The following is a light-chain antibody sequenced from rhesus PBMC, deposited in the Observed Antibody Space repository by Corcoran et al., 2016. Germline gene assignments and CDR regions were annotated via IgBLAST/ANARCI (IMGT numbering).Light chain of an antibody. J-gene: IGKJ3*01. CDR1: QGISNW. CDR3: QQHDNSPPFT. Sequence: DIQMTQSPSSLSASVGDRVTITCRASQGISNWLAWYQQKPGKAPKLLIYRASNLETGVPSRFRGSGSGTDFTLTISSLQPEDIATYYCQQHDNSPPFTFGPGTKLDIK. V-gene: IGKV1-69*01. CDR2: RAS.